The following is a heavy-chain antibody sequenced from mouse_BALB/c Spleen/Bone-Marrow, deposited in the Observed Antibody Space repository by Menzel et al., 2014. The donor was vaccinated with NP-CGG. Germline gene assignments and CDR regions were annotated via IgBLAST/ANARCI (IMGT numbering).Heavy chain of an antibody. CDR3: ARDGPRAD. D-gene: IGHD2-3*01. CDR2: INPNTDYT. Sequence: VQLQESGAELAKPGASVKMSCKASGYTFTSYWMHWVKQRPGQGLEWIGYINPNTDYTEYNQKFKDKATLTADKSSSTAYMQMISLTSEDSAVYFCARDGPRADGGQGTLVTVSA. CDR1: GYTFTSYW. V-gene: IGHV1-7*01. J-gene: IGHJ3*01.